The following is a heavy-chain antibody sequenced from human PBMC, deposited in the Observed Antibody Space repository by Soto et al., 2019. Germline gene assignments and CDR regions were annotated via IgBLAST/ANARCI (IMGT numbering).Heavy chain of an antibody. V-gene: IGHV1-18*01. D-gene: IGHD1-26*01. J-gene: IGHJ3*02. CDR3: ARDRIVGATTRPQDNYAFDI. CDR1: GYTFTSYG. CDR2: ISAYNGNT. Sequence: ASVKVSCKASGYTFTSYGISWVRQAPGQGLEWMGWISAYNGNTNYAQKLQGRVTMTTDTSTSTAYMELRSLRSDDTAVYYCARDRIVGATTRPQDNYAFDIWGQGIMVTVSS.